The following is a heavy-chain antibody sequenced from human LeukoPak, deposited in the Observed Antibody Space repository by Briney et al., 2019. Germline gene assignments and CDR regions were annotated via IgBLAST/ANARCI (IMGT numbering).Heavy chain of an antibody. J-gene: IGHJ4*02. CDR1: AYTFTDYY. CDR2: VEPRNGRT. Sequence: ASVKVSCKPSAYTFTDYYTHWVRQAPGQGLEWMGWVEPRNGRTHYAQKLQGRVTMTSDTSISTAYMELTSLTSDDTATYYCAKIEIVGSQWDFASWGQGTLVTASS. V-gene: IGHV1-2*02. CDR3: AKIEIVGSQWDFAS. D-gene: IGHD1-26*01.